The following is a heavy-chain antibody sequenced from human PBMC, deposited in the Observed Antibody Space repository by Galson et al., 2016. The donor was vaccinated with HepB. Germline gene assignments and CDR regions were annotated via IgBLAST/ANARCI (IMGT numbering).Heavy chain of an antibody. D-gene: IGHD2-21*02. CDR2: IYDSGST. Sequence: TLSLTCAVSGGSISSGDNSWSWIRQPPGKGLEWIGYIYDSGSTFYNPSLRGRVTISVDRSNNQFSLKLTSVTAADTAVYYCAREGGFGDPYYFGYWGQGTLVIVFS. CDR1: GGSISSGDNS. CDR3: AREGGFGDPYYFGY. V-gene: IGHV4-30-2*01. J-gene: IGHJ4*02.